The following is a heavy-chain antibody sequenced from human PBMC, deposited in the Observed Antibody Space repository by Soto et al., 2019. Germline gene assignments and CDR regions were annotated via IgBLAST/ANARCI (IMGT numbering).Heavy chain of an antibody. D-gene: IGHD6-13*01. J-gene: IGHJ1*01. V-gene: IGHV4-4*02. CDR1: GGSLSSSNW. Sequence: QVQLQESGPGLVKPSGTLSLACAVSGGSLSSSNWWSWVRQPPGKGLEWLGEIYHSGRTNYNPSLNSRVTISVDKSKNQFSLKLSSVTAADTAVYYCARIAAAGTYFQHWGQGTLVTVSS. CDR3: ARIAAAGTYFQH. CDR2: IYHSGRT.